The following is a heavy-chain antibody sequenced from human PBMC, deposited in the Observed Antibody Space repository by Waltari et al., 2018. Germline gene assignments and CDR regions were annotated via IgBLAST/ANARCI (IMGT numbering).Heavy chain of an antibody. Sequence: QVQLQESGPGLVKPSETLSLTCAVSGYSISSGYYWGWIRQPPGKGLEWIGSIYHSVSTYYNPSLKSRVTISVDTSKNQFSLKLSSVTAADTAVYYCAREITGAYYFDYWGQGTLVTVSS. V-gene: IGHV4-38-2*02. D-gene: IGHD1-20*01. CDR2: IYHSVST. CDR3: AREITGAYYFDY. J-gene: IGHJ4*02. CDR1: GYSISSGYY.